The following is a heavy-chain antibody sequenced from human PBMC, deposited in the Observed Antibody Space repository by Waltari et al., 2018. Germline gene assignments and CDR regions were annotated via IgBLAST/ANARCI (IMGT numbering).Heavy chain of an antibody. CDR3: ARGGIAARSGFDY. D-gene: IGHD6-6*01. Sequence: QVQLVESGGGVVQPGRSLRLSCAASGFTFSSYGMHWVRQGPGKGLEWVAVIWYDGSNKYYADSVKGRFTISRDNSKNTLYLQMNSLRAEDTAVYYCARGGIAARSGFDYWGQGTLVTVSS. V-gene: IGHV3-33*01. CDR2: IWYDGSNK. CDR1: GFTFSSYG. J-gene: IGHJ4*02.